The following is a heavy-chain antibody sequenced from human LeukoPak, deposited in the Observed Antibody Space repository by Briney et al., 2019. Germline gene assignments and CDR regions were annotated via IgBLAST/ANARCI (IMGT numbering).Heavy chain of an antibody. J-gene: IGHJ5*02. V-gene: IGHV1-2*02. D-gene: IGHD2-8*01. Sequence: ASVKVSCKASGYSFTAQYMHWVRQAPGQGLEWMGWINPNSGGANYAQKFQGRVTMTRDTSISTAYMEVNRLRSDDTAAYYCSTYECTNGVCYLGSWGQGTLVTVSS. CDR2: INPNSGGA. CDR3: STYECTNGVCYLGS. CDR1: GYSFTAQY.